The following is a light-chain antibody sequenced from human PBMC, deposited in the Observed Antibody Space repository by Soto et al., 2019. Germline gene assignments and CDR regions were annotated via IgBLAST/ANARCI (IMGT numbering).Light chain of an antibody. CDR2: GAS. CDR3: QQRDKWPIT. Sequence: EILLTQSPGPLSFSPGERATLSRRASQSVSSSYLAWYQQKPGQAPRLLIYGASSRATGIPDRFSGSGSGTDFTLTISGLEPEDFSVYYCQQRDKWPITFGQGTRLEIK. CDR1: QSVSSSY. V-gene: IGKV3D-20*02. J-gene: IGKJ5*01.